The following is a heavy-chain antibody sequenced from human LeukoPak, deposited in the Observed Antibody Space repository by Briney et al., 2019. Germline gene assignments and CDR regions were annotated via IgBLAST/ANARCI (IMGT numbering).Heavy chain of an antibody. J-gene: IGHJ6*02. CDR2: INHSGST. Sequence: KTSETLSLTCAVYGGSFSGYYWSWIRQPPGKGLEWIGEINHSGSTNYNPSLKSRVTISVDTSKNQFSLKLSSVTAADTAVYYCARVTLYDFWSGNYYGMDVWGQGTTVTVSS. V-gene: IGHV4-34*01. CDR1: GGSFSGYY. CDR3: ARVTLYDFWSGNYYGMDV. D-gene: IGHD3-3*01.